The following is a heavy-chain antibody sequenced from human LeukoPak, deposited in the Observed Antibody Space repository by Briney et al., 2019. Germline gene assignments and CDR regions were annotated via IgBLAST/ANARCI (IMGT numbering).Heavy chain of an antibody. CDR2: ISGSGGST. J-gene: IGHJ4*02. V-gene: IGHV3-23*01. Sequence: PGGSLRLSCAASGFTFSSYAMSWVRQAPGKGLEWVSAISGSGGSTYYADSVKGRFTISRDNSKNTLYLQMNSLRAEDTAVYYCAKGGYSSSWKVLAYYFDYWGQGTLVTVSS. CDR3: AKGGYSSSWKVLAYYFDY. CDR1: GFTFSSYA. D-gene: IGHD6-13*01.